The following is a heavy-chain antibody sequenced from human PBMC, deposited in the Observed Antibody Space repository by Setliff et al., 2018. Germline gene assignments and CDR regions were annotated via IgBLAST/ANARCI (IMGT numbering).Heavy chain of an antibody. V-gene: IGHV4-34*01. CDR1: GDSFSDYY. CDR3: RFWSGPSCTYDPFDI. D-gene: IGHD3-3*01. Sequence: SETLSLTCAVYGDSFSDYYWSWIRQPPGRGLEWLGEVSHSGSTNYKPSLKGRVAMSVDTSKNQFSLKLSTVTAADTAVYYCRFWSGPSCTYDPFDIWGQGTPVTVSS. CDR2: VSHSGST. J-gene: IGHJ3*02.